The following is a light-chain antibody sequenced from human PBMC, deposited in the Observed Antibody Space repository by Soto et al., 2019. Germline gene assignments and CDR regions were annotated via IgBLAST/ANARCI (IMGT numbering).Light chain of an antibody. CDR2: GVT. CDR3: ASYTGSSTYL. Sequence: QSALTQPASMSGSPGQSITISRTGTSGDVGFYDFVSWYQQHPGKAPRLIIYGVTKRPSGVSHRFSGSKSGNTASLTISGLQVEDEADHSCASYTGSSTYLFGGGTKLTVL. CDR1: SGDVGFYDF. J-gene: IGLJ3*02. V-gene: IGLV2-14*03.